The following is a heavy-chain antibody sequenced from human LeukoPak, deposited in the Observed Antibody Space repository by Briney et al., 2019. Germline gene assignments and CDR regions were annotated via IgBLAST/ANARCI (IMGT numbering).Heavy chain of an antibody. Sequence: PGRSLRLSCAASGFTFTSYGMHWVRQAPGKGLEWVAVIWYDGSNKYYADSVKGRFTISRDNSKNTLYLQMNSLRAEDTAVYYCARDRGRYYDILTGYYFDYWGQGTLVTVSS. CDR1: GFTFTSYG. V-gene: IGHV3-33*01. D-gene: IGHD3-9*01. CDR3: ARDRGRYYDILTGYYFDY. CDR2: IWYDGSNK. J-gene: IGHJ4*02.